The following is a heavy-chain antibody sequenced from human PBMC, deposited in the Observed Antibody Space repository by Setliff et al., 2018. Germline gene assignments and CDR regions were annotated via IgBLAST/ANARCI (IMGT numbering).Heavy chain of an antibody. J-gene: IGHJ1*01. CDR2: ISLYDGHT. D-gene: IGHD5-12*01. V-gene: IGHV1-18*01. CDR1: GYNFKTYA. Sequence: AASVKVSCKSSGYNFKTYAISWVRQAPGQGLEWMGFISLYDGHTNYAQNFQGRLTVTTDTSTSTAYMELSSLRFDDTAVYYCARGNPAERYEYWGQGTLVTVPQ. CDR3: ARGNPAERYEY.